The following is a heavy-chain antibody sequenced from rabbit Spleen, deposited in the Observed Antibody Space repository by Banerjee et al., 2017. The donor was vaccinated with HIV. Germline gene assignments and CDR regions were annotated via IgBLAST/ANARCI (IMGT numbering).Heavy chain of an antibody. CDR2: IDIGSSGFT. CDR1: GVSFSGDSY. D-gene: IGHD8-1*01. V-gene: IGHV1S40*01. J-gene: IGHJ6*01. CDR3: ARDSGSSFSSYGMDL. Sequence: QSLEESGGDLVKPEASLTLTCIASGVSFSGDSYMCWVRQAPGKGLEWIACIDIGSSGFTYFASWAKGRFTISKTSSTTVTLQMTSLTAADTATYFCARDSGSSFSSYGMDLWGPGTLVTVS.